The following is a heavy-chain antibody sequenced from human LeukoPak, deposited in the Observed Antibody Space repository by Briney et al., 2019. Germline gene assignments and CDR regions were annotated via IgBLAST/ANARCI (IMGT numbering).Heavy chain of an antibody. CDR3: ATYRQVMLPFEA. D-gene: IGHD5-18*01. V-gene: IGHV3-11*01. Sequence: GGSLRLSCAASGFTFSDYNMRWIRQAPGKGLEWVSSTFQGGGEIHYADSVRGRFTISRDNSRSTLFLQMNSLRGEDTAIYYCATYRQVMLPFEAWGQGTLVTVSS. J-gene: IGHJ5*02. CDR1: GFTFSDYN. CDR2: TFQGGGEI.